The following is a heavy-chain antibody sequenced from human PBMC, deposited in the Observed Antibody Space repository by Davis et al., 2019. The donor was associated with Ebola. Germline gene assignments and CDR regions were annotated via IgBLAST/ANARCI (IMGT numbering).Heavy chain of an antibody. CDR1: GFSFSRYG. Sequence: GESLKISCEASGFSFSRYGMCWVRQAPGKGLEWVALISYDGDRKSYVDSVKGRFTISRDNFKNTVSLQMNSLSADDTAVYFCAKDILTYSHDWGMDVWGQGTTVTVSS. CDR2: ISYDGDRK. V-gene: IGHV3-30*18. CDR3: AKDILTYSHDWGMDV. D-gene: IGHD2-21*01. J-gene: IGHJ6*02.